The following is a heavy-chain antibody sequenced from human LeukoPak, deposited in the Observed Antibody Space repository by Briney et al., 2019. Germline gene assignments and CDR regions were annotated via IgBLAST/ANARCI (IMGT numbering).Heavy chain of an antibody. Sequence: SETLSLTCAVYGGSFSGYYWSWIRQPPGKGLEWIGEINHSGSTNYNPSLKSRVTMSVDTSKNQFSLKLSSVTAADTAVYYCARAGALVVVPAATSNYYYYGMDVWGQGTTVTVSS. J-gene: IGHJ6*02. D-gene: IGHD2-2*01. CDR1: GGSFSGYY. CDR2: INHSGST. CDR3: ARAGALVVVPAATSNYYYYGMDV. V-gene: IGHV4-34*01.